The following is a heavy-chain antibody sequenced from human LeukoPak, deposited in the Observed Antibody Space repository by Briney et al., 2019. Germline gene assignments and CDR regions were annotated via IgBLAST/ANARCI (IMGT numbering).Heavy chain of an antibody. Sequence: GGSLRLSCVVSGFTFNSYAMSWVRQAPGKVLEWVSAITGSGGDTFHADSVKGRFTISRDNSKNTLYLQMNSLRAEDTAVYYWAKGSRDSRPYYFDFWGQGTLVTVSS. CDR1: GFTFNSYA. J-gene: IGHJ4*02. V-gene: IGHV3-23*01. CDR2: ITGSGGDT. D-gene: IGHD3-10*01. CDR3: AKGSRDSRPYYFDF.